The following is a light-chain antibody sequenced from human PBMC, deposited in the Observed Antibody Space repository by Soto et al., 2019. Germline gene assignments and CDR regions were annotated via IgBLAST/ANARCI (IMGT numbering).Light chain of an antibody. J-gene: IGKJ2*01. CDR2: GAS. Sequence: DIQMTQSPSSLSASVGDRVTIACRASLRISSDLNWFQQKPGKAPKVLIFGASSLQSGVPSRFSGSGSGTEFTLTISSLQREDSATYYCQQSYTTPRTVGQGTKLEIK. CDR1: LRISSD. V-gene: IGKV1-39*01. CDR3: QQSYTTPRT.